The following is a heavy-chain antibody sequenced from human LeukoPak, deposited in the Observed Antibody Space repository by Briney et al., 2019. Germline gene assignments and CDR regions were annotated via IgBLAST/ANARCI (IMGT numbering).Heavy chain of an antibody. CDR3: ARDETGNFDY. J-gene: IGHJ4*02. CDR1: GFTFTSYW. V-gene: IGHV3-7*01. D-gene: IGHD3-9*01. CDR2: IKQDGSEK. Sequence: GGSLRLSCAASGFTFTSYWVGWVRQAPGKGLEWVANIKQDGSEKHYVDSVKGRFTISRDNAKNSLYLQMNSLRAEDTAVYYCARDETGNFDYWGQGTLVTVSS.